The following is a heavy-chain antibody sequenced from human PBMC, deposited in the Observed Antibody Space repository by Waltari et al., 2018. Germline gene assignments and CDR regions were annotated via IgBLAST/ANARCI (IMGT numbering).Heavy chain of an antibody. Sequence: EVLLVESGGGLVRPGDSLRLSCAASGFSFNKYNMNWVRQAPGKGLEWVSSITIRSHYIYYAASVKGRFTISRDNAQNSLYLQMTSLGAEDTAVYYCAGDDAGENDYWGQGTLVTVSS. D-gene: IGHD7-27*01. CDR2: ITIRSHYI. V-gene: IGHV3-21*06. J-gene: IGHJ4*02. CDR3: AGDDAGENDY. CDR1: GFSFNKYN.